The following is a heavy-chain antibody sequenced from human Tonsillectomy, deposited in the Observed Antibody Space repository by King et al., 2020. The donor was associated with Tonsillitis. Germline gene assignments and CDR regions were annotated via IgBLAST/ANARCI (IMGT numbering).Heavy chain of an antibody. J-gene: IGHJ4*02. CDR2: IDPSDSYT. D-gene: IGHD6-6*01. Sequence: DVQLVESGAEVKKPGESLRISCQGSGYSFTSYWINWVRQMPGKGLEWMGRIDPSDSYTNYSPSFQGHVTISADQAISTAYLQWSSLKASDTAMYYCAIDPSFHSSSSQPGNFWGQGTLVTVSS. V-gene: IGHV5-10-1*01. CDR1: GYSFTSYW. CDR3: AIDPSFHSSSSQPGNF.